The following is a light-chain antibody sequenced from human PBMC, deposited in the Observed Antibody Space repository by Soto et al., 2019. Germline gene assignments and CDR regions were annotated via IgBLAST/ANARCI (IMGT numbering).Light chain of an antibody. CDR3: LQYNDWPRT. V-gene: IGKV3-15*01. Sequence: ILMTQSPATLSVSPGERATLSCRASQSVSSTLAWYQQKPGQAPRLLIYDASTRANGIPARFSGSGSGTEFTLTISNLQSEDFAVYYCLQYNDWPRTFGQGTKVDIK. J-gene: IGKJ1*01. CDR2: DAS. CDR1: QSVSST.